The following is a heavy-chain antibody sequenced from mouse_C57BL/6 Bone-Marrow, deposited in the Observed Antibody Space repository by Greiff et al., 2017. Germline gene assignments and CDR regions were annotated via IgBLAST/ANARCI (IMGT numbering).Heavy chain of an antibody. J-gene: IGHJ2*01. D-gene: IGHD2-4*01. CDR1: GYTFTSYW. CDR3: ARDDYDGGYFDY. CDR2: IYPGSGST. Sequence: VQLQQPGAELVKPGASVKMSCKASGYTFTSYWMTWVKQRPGQGLEWIGDIYPGSGSTNYNEKFKSKATLTVDTSSSTAYMQLSSLTSEDSAVYYCARDDYDGGYFDYWGQGTTLTVSS. V-gene: IGHV1-55*01.